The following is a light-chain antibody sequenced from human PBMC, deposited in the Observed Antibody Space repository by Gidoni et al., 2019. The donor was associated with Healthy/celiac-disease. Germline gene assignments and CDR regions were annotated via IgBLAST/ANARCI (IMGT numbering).Light chain of an antibody. CDR3: QQYNNWPPGT. CDR1: QSVSSN. Sequence: EIVMTQSPATLSVSPGERATLSCRASQSVSSNLAWYQQKTGQAPRLLIYGASTRATGIPARFSGSGSGTEFTLTISSLQSEDFAVYYCQQYNNWPPGTFGQXTKVEIK. V-gene: IGKV3-15*01. J-gene: IGKJ1*01. CDR2: GAS.